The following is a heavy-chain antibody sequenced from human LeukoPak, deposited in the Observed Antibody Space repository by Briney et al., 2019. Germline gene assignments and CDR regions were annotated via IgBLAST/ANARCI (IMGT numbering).Heavy chain of an antibody. CDR2: IMQDGSQN. V-gene: IGHV3-7*01. Sequence: GGSLRLSCTASGFTFSSNWMSWVRQAPGKGLEWVANIMQDGSQNHYVDSVKGRFTISRDNAKNSLYLQMDSLRAEDTAVYYCARESSPGESWGQGTLVAVSS. J-gene: IGHJ4*02. D-gene: IGHD3-16*01. CDR1: GFTFSSNW. CDR3: ARESSPGES.